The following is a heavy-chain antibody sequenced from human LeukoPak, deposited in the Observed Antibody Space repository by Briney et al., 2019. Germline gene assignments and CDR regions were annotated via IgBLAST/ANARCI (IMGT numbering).Heavy chain of an antibody. Sequence: SETLSLTCGVSGYSITSDCYWGWIRQPPVKGLEGIGSIYHSGSTYYNPSLQSRVTISVDTSKNQFSLKLKSVTAADTAVYYCARNCTSMAGICNWFDPWGQGTLVTVSS. V-gene: IGHV4-38-2*01. CDR2: IYHSGST. CDR1: GYSITSDCY. CDR3: ARNCTSMAGICNWFDP. J-gene: IGHJ5*02. D-gene: IGHD6-19*01.